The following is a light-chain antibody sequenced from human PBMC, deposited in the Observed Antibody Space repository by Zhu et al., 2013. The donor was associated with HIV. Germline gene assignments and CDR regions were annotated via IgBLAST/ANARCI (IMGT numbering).Light chain of an antibody. CDR2: GAS. CDR1: ENLNSN. J-gene: IGKJ1*01. Sequence: EVVMTQSPDTLSLSPGERATLSCRASENLNSNLAWYQQKPGQSPRLLIYGASTRASGVPDRFTGSGSGTEFTLTITSLQSEDFAVYYCQQYNNWLRTFGPGTKVEIQ. V-gene: IGKV3-15*01. CDR3: QQYNNWLRT.